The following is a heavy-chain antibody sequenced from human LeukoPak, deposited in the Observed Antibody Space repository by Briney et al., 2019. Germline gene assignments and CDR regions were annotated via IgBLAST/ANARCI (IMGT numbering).Heavy chain of an antibody. CDR1: GFTFSSYW. V-gene: IGHV3-74*01. Sequence: SGGSLRLSCAASGFTFSSYWMHWVRQAPGKGLVWVSDINTDGSSTSYADSVKGRFTISRDNAKNTLYLQMNSLRAEDTAVYYCARASSQSAFFDYWGQGTLVTVSS. CDR2: INTDGSST. J-gene: IGHJ4*02. CDR3: ARASSQSAFFDY.